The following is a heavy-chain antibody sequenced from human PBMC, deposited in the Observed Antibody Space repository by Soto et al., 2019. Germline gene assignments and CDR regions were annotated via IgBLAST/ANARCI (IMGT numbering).Heavy chain of an antibody. CDR2: INHSGST. D-gene: IGHD6-13*01. CDR1: GGSFSGYY. CDR3: ARGRYSSSWSTLWHFEY. J-gene: IGHJ4*02. Sequence: SETLSLTCAVYGGSFSGYYWSWIRQPPGKGLEWIGEINHSGSTNYNPSLKSRVTISVDTSKNQFSLKLSSVTAADTAVYYCARGRYSSSWSTLWHFEYWGQGTLVTVSS. V-gene: IGHV4-34*01.